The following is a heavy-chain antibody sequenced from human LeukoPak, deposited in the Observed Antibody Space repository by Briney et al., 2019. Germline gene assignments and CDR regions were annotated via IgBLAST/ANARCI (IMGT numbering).Heavy chain of an antibody. CDR3: ARDRGSGWHTFDS. CDR1: GFPFSSFY. V-gene: IGHV3-21*01. CDR2: ISSSTSYI. D-gene: IGHD6-19*01. Sequence: GGSLRLSCAASGFPFSSFYMSWVRQAPGKGLEWVSSISSSTSYIFYADSVRGRVTISRDNAKNSLYLQMNILRVEDTAVYYCARDRGSGWHTFDSWGQGTLVTVSS. J-gene: IGHJ4*02.